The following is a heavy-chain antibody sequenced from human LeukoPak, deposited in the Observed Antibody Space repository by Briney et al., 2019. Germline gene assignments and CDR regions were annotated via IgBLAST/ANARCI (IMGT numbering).Heavy chain of an antibody. V-gene: IGHV4-59*08. CDR3: ARRGGHGGSFDY. CDR1: GGSISSYY. J-gene: IGHJ4*02. CDR2: TYYSGSGST. D-gene: IGHD4-23*01. Sequence: PSETLSLTCTVSGGSISSYYWSWIRQPPGKGLEWIGYTYYSGSGSTNYNPSLKSRVSISVDTSKNHFSLKLSSVTAADTAVYYCARRGGHGGSFDYWGQGTLVTVSS.